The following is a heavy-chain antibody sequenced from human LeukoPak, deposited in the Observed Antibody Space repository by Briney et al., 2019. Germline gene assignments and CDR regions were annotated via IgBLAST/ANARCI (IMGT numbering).Heavy chain of an antibody. J-gene: IGHJ6*02. CDR2: TYYRSKWYT. CDR1: GDSVSSNNAA. Sequence: SQTLSLTCAISGDSVSSNNAAWNWIRQSPSRGLEWLGRTYYRSKWYTEYAVPVKSQIIINPDTSKNQFSLKLSSVTAADTAVYYCARGGYAFWSGPRYYYYGMDVWGQGTTVTVSS. CDR3: ARGGYAFWSGPRYYYYGMDV. V-gene: IGHV6-1*01. D-gene: IGHD3-3*01.